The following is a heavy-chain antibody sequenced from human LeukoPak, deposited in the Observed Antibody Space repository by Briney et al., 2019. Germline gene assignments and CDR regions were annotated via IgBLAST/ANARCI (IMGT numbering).Heavy chain of an antibody. J-gene: IGHJ4*02. CDR3: AIWTSGNY. D-gene: IGHD1-1*01. CDR2: MDPTGSQK. Sequence: GGSLRLSCADSQFTFNGSLMIWVRQAPGKGLEWVANMDPTGSQKRYVDSVRGRFTISKDNPGASLYLDMHSLRAEDTAIYYCAIWTSGNYWGQGTLVTVSS. CDR1: QFTFNGSL. V-gene: IGHV3-7*01.